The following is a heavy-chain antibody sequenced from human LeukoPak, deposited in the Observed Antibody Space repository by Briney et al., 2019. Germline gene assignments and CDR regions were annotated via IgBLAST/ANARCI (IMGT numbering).Heavy chain of an antibody. CDR2: IFYSGST. D-gene: IGHD1-26*01. CDR3: KMGSYGDYFDY. V-gene: IGHV4-39*07. CDR1: SGSISTSNYY. J-gene: IGHJ4*02. Sequence: PSETLSLTCTVSSGSISTSNYYWGWVRQPPGKALEWIGNIFYSGSTYYSPSLKSRVTISLDTSRNQFSLKLSSVTAADTAVYYCKMGSYGDYFDYWGQGTLVTVSS.